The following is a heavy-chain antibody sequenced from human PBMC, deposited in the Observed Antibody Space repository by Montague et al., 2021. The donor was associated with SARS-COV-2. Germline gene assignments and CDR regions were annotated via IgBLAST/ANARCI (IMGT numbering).Heavy chain of an antibody. Sequence: PALVKPTQTLTLTCTFSGFSLSTSGLCVSWIRQPQGKALEWLARIDWDDDKYYSTSLKTRLTISKDTSKNQVVLTMTNMDPVDTATYYCARRTYDILTGYDYGMDVWGQGTTVTVSS. D-gene: IGHD3-9*01. V-gene: IGHV2-70*11. J-gene: IGHJ6*02. CDR1: GFSLSTSGLC. CDR3: ARRTYDILTGYDYGMDV. CDR2: IDWDDDK.